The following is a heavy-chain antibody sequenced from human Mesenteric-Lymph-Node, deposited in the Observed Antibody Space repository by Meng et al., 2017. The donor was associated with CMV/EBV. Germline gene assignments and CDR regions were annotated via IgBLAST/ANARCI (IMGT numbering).Heavy chain of an antibody. CDR3: ARGRGSSSYTY. D-gene: IGHD6-6*01. CDR2: IKQDGSEK. CDR1: GFTFSGSA. Sequence: GGSLRLSCAASGFTFSGSAMHWVRQASGKGLEWVANIKQDGSEKYYVDSVKGRFTISRDNAKNSLNLQMNSLRAEDTAVYYCARGRGSSSYTYWGQGTLVTVSS. J-gene: IGHJ4*02. V-gene: IGHV3-7*01.